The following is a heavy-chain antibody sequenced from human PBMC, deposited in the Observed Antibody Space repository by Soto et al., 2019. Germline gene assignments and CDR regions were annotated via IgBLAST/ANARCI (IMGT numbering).Heavy chain of an antibody. CDR3: ARDREYYYDSSGYRHYYVMDV. V-gene: IGHV4-59*01. CDR1: GGSISSYY. CDR2: IYYSGST. Sequence: SETLSLTCTVSGGSISSYYWSWIRQPPGKGLEWIGYIYYSGSTNYNPSLKSRVTISVDTSKNQFSLKLSSVTAADTALYYCARDREYYYDSSGYRHYYVMDVWGQGTTVTVSS. J-gene: IGHJ6*02. D-gene: IGHD3-22*01.